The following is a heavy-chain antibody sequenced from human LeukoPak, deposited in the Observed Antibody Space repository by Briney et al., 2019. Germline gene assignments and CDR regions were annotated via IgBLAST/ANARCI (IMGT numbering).Heavy chain of an antibody. V-gene: IGHV1-18*01. Sequence: GASVKVSCKASGYTFTSYGISWVRQAPGQGLEWMGWISAYNGNTNYAQKFQGRVTMTRNTSISTAYMELSSLRSEDTAVYYCARGSLYCSSTSCYNWFDPWGQGTLVTVSS. D-gene: IGHD2-2*01. CDR2: ISAYNGNT. CDR1: GYTFTSYG. CDR3: ARGSLYCSSTSCYNWFDP. J-gene: IGHJ5*02.